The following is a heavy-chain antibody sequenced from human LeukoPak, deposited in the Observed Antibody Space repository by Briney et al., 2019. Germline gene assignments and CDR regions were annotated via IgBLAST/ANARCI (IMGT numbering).Heavy chain of an antibody. J-gene: IGHJ4*02. CDR1: GYSISSGYY. V-gene: IGHV4-38-2*02. D-gene: IGHD3-22*01. Sequence: PSETLSLTCTVSGYSISSGYYWGWIRQPPGKGLEWIGSIYHSGSTYYNPSLKSRVTISVDTSKNQFSLKLSSVTAADTAVYYCARPLTYYYDSSGYEPRDYWGQGTLVTVSS. CDR3: ARPLTYYYDSSGYEPRDY. CDR2: IYHSGST.